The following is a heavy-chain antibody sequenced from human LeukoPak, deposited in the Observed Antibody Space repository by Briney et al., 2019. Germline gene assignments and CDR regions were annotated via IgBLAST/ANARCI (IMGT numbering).Heavy chain of an antibody. V-gene: IGHV1-46*01. Sequence: ASVKVSCKASGHTFTSYYMHWVRQAPGQGLEWMGIINPSGGSTSYEQKFQGRVTMTRDMSTSTVYIELSSLRSEDTAVYYCARDRYYDSTHGFDPWGQGTLVTVSS. J-gene: IGHJ5*02. CDR1: GHTFTSYY. D-gene: IGHD3-22*01. CDR3: ARDRYYDSTHGFDP. CDR2: INPSGGST.